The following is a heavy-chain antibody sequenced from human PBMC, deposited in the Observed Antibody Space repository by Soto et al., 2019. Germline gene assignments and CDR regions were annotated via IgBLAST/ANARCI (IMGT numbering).Heavy chain of an antibody. V-gene: IGHV4-34*01. CDR1: GGSFSGYY. D-gene: IGHD3-9*01. J-gene: IGHJ5*02. CDR3: ARNPHLRYFDWLLNFDP. CDR2: INHSGST. Sequence: SETLSLTCAVYGGSFSGYYWTWIRQPPGTGLEWIGEINHSGSTNYNPSLKSRVTISVDTSKNQFSLKLSSLTAADTAVYYCARNPHLRYFDWLLNFDPWGQGTLVTVSS.